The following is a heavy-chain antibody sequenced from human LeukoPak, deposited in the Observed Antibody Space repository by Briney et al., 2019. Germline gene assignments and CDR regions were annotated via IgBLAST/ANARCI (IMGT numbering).Heavy chain of an antibody. J-gene: IGHJ4*02. D-gene: IGHD4-23*01. Sequence: GGSLRLSCAASGFTFSSYGMHWVRQAPGKGLEWVAVIWYDGSNKYYADSVKGRFTISRDNSKNTLYLQMNSLRAEDTAVYYCARDHGGNAYDYWGQGTLVTVSS. CDR3: ARDHGGNAYDY. CDR2: IWYDGSNK. CDR1: GFTFSSYG. V-gene: IGHV3-33*08.